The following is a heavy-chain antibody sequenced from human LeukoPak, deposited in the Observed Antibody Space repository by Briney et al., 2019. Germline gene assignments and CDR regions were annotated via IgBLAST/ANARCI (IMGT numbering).Heavy chain of an antibody. J-gene: IGHJ5*02. D-gene: IGHD6-19*01. CDR3: AKDIRYRGIAVADNWFDP. CDR1: GFTFDDYA. CDR2: ISWNSGSI. Sequence: GGSLRLSCAASGFTFDDYAMHWVRQAPGKGLEWVSGISWNSGSIGYADSVKGRFTISRDNAKNSLYLQMNSLRAEDTALYYCAKDIRYRGIAVADNWFDPWGQGTLVTVSS. V-gene: IGHV3-9*01.